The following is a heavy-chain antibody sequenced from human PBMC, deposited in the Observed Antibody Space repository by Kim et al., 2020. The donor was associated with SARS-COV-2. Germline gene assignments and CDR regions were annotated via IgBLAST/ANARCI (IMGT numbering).Heavy chain of an antibody. Sequence: GGDTYYADSVKGHFTISRENSKNTLYLQMHSLRVEDTAVYYCAKTGSFDLWGQGTVVTVSS. J-gene: IGHJ3*01. CDR2: GGDT. D-gene: IGHD6-25*01. CDR3: AKTGSFDL. V-gene: IGHV3-23*01.